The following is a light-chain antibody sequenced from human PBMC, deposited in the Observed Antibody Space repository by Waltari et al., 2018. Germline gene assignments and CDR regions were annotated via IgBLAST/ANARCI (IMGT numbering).Light chain of an antibody. Sequence: QSALTQPASVSGSPGQSITISCSGTSSDVGASNLTPWYQQHPGKVPTLMIYEVNKRPSGVSNRFSGSKSDNTASLTISGLQAEDEADYYCCSYAGRSTLVFGGGTKLTVL. V-gene: IGLV2-23*02. J-gene: IGLJ3*02. CDR3: CSYAGRSTLV. CDR2: EVN. CDR1: SSDVGASNL.